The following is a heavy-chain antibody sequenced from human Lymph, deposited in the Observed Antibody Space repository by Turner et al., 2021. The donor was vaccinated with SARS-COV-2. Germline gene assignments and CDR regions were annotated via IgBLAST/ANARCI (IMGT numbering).Heavy chain of an antibody. J-gene: IGHJ4*02. CDR3: AKQGGGRYCSGGSCYRGCFDY. V-gene: IGHV3-30*18. CDR2: ISYDGSNK. Sequence: QVHLEESDGRWCHPGRSLRLSHAASGLDLTGYGMYWVRQAIGKGLEWVAVISYDGSNKYYADYDKGRITISRDNSKNTLYMQMNSLRAEDTAVYYCAKQGGGRYCSGGSCYRGCFDYWGQGTLVTVSS. CDR1: GLDLTGYG. D-gene: IGHD2-15*01.